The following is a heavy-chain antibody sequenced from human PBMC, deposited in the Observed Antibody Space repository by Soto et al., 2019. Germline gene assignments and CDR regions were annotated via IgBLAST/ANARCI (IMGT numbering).Heavy chain of an antibody. CDR3: ARAYGGYADY. CDR2: IYYSGST. V-gene: IGHV4-39*07. J-gene: IGHJ4*02. Sequence: PSETLSLTCTVSGGSISSSSYYWGWIRQPPGKGLEWIGSIYYSGSTYYNPSLKSRVTISVDRSKNQFSLKLSSVTAADTAVYYCARAYGGYADYWGQGALVTSPQ. D-gene: IGHD5-12*01. CDR1: GGSISSSSYY.